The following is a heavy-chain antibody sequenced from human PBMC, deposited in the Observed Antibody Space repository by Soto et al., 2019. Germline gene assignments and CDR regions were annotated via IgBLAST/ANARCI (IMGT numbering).Heavy chain of an antibody. CDR1: GYTFTGYY. V-gene: IGHV1-2*02. Sequence: ASVKVSCKASGYTFTGYYMHWVRQAPGQGLEWMGWINPNSGGTNYAQKFQGRVTMTRDTSISTAYMELSRLRSDDTAVYYCAKSAYYSSSSWEDYWGQGTLVTVSS. D-gene: IGHD6-13*01. CDR2: INPNSGGT. CDR3: AKSAYYSSSSWEDY. J-gene: IGHJ4*02.